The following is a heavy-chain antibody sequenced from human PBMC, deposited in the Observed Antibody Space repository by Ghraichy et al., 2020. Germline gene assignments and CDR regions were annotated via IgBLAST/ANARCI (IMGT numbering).Heavy chain of an antibody. Sequence: GGSLRLSCAASGFTFSSYYMSWVRQAPGKGLEWVANIKQDGSEKLYVDSVKGRFTISRDNAKSSLYLQMNSLRADDTAVYYCAKGRGLEYWGQGTLVTVSS. V-gene: IGHV3-7*01. CDR3: AKGRGLEY. J-gene: IGHJ4*02. CDR2: IKQDGSEK. D-gene: IGHD3-10*01. CDR1: GFTFSSYY.